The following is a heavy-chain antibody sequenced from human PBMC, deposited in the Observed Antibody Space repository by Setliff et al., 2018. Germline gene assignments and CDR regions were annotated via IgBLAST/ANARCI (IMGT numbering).Heavy chain of an antibody. CDR3: ERDSKYEGAYDY. J-gene: IGHJ4*02. Sequence: VDSLKISCKRSGYSFTNYWIGWVRQMPGKGLEWMGSIYPGDSDTRYSPSFQGQVTISAEKSISTAYLQWSSLKASDTAMYYCERDSKYEGAYDYWGQGTLVTVS. CDR1: GYSFTNYW. CDR2: IYPGDSDT. V-gene: IGHV5-51*01. D-gene: IGHD4-4*01.